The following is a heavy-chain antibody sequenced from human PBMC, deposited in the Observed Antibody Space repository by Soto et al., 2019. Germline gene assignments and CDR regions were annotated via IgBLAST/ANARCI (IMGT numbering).Heavy chain of an antibody. Sequence: PGGSLRLSCAASGFTFNSALMSWGRQAPGKGLEWVGRIKSKTDGGTTDFAAPVKGRFTISRDDSKNTVYLQMNSLKIEDTAVYYCTTGLAAAGTNYWGQGTLVTVSS. CDR2: IKSKTDGGTT. D-gene: IGHD6-13*01. CDR1: GFTFNSAL. V-gene: IGHV3-15*01. J-gene: IGHJ4*02. CDR3: TTGLAAAGTNY.